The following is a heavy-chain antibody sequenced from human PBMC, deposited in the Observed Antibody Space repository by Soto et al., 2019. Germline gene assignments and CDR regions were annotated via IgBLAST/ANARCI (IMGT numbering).Heavy chain of an antibody. J-gene: IGHJ4*02. CDR3: ARLEGLATISYYFDY. D-gene: IGHD3-9*01. CDR2: IYYSGST. V-gene: IGHV4-39*01. Sequence: SETLSLTCTVSGGSISSSSYYWGWIRQPPGKGLEWIGSIYYSGSTYYNQSLKSRVTISVDKSKNQFSLKLSSVTAADTVVYYCARLEGLATISYYFDYWGQGTLVTVSS. CDR1: GGSISSSSYY.